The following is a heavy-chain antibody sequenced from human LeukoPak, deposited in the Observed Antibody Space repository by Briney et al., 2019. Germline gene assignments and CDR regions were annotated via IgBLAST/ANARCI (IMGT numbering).Heavy chain of an antibody. V-gene: IGHV1-46*01. Sequence: ASVKVSCKASGYTFTSYYMHWVRQAPGQGLEWMGIINPSGGSTSYAQKFQGRVTMTRDTSTSTVYMELSSLRSEDTAVYYCAREVRGGDYGGGGAFDIWGQGTMVTVSS. CDR1: GYTFTSYY. CDR2: INPSGGST. CDR3: AREVRGGDYGGGGAFDI. J-gene: IGHJ3*02. D-gene: IGHD4-23*01.